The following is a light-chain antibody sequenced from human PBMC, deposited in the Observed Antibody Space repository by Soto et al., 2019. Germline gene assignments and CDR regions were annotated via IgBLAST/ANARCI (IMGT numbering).Light chain of an antibody. J-gene: IGLJ3*02. Sequence: QSALTQPASVSGSPGQSITISCTGTSSDVGSYNLVSWYQQHPGKAPKLMIYEGSKRPSGVSNRFSGSKSGNTASLTISGLKVGDGAVYYCGSYEGGVWVLGGGTRLTVL. CDR3: GSYEGGVWV. CDR2: EGS. V-gene: IGLV2-23*01. CDR1: SSDVGSYNL.